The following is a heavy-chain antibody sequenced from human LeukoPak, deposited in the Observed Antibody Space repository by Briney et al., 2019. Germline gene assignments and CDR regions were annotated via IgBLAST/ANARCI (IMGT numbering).Heavy chain of an antibody. CDR1: GGSISRGGYS. CDR3: ARFGH. D-gene: IGHD3-16*01. CDR2: IYHSGST. J-gene: IGHJ4*02. Sequence: SQTLSLTCTVSGGSISRGGYSWSWIRQPPGKGLEWIGYIYHSGSTYYNPSLKSRVTISVDRSKNQFSLKLSSVTAADTAVYYCARFGHWGQGTLVTVSS. V-gene: IGHV4-30-2*01.